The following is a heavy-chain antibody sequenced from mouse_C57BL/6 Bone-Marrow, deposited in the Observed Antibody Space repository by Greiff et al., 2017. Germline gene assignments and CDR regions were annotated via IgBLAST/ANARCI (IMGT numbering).Heavy chain of an antibody. CDR3: ASRTDLLLAMDG. V-gene: IGHV1-7*01. Sequence: VQLQQSGAELAKPGASVKLSCKASGYTFTSYWMPWVTQRPGQGLEWIGYINPSSGYTKYNQKFKDKATLTASKSSSTAYMQLSSLTYEDSAVYYCASRTDLLLAMDGWGQGTSVTVST. CDR2: INPSSGYT. D-gene: IGHD2-1*01. J-gene: IGHJ4*01. CDR1: GYTFTSYW.